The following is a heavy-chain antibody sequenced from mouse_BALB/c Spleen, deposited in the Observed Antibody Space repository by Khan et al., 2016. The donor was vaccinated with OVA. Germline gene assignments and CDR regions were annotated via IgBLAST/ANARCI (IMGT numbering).Heavy chain of an antibody. Sequence: EVQLQESGPGLVKPSQSLSLTCNVTGYSITSDYAWNWIRQFPGNKLEWMGFISYSGNTNYNPSFKSRISFTRDTSKNQFFLQLNSVTTEDTATYYCARIYGGDFDYWGQGTTLTVSS. CDR3: ARIYGGDFDY. J-gene: IGHJ2*01. CDR2: ISYSGNT. D-gene: IGHD1-1*01. CDR1: GYSITSDYA. V-gene: IGHV3-2*02.